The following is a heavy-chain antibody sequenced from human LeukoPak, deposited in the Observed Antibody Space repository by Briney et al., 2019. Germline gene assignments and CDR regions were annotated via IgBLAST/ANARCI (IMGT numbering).Heavy chain of an antibody. J-gene: IGHJ4*02. Sequence: SGGSLRLSCAGSGFTFSYYGMSWVRQAPGRGLEWVSALSGSGASTYYADSVKGRFTISRNTSKTTLYLQMNSLRAEDTAVYYCAKAGSVVVVPAASEPPFDYWGQGTLVTVSS. V-gene: IGHV3-23*01. CDR1: GFTFSYYG. D-gene: IGHD2-2*01. CDR3: AKAGSVVVVPAASEPPFDY. CDR2: LSGSGAST.